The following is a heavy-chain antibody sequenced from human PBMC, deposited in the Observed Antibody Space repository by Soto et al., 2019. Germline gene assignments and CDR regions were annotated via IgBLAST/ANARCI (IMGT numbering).Heavy chain of an antibody. J-gene: IGHJ4*02. CDR2: IYYSGST. CDR3: ARGLSPTIFGMLLYYFDY. V-gene: IGHV4-61*01. Sequence: SETLSLTCTVSGGSVSSGSYYWSWIRQPPGKGLEWIGYIYYSGSTNYNPSLRSRVAISVDTSKNQFSLNLTSVTAADTAVYYCARGLSPTIFGMLLYYFDYWGQGTLVIVSS. D-gene: IGHD3-3*01. CDR1: GGSVSSGSYY.